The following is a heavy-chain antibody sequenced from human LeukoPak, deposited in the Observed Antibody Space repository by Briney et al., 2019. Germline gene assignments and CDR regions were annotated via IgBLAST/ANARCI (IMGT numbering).Heavy chain of an antibody. Sequence: PGGSLRLSCAASGFTFSSYGMHWVRQAPGKGLEWVAVISYDGSNKYHADSVKGRFTISRDNSKNTLYLQMNSLRAEDTAVYYCAKTPAIGYSYGYYWGQGTLVTVSS. J-gene: IGHJ4*02. CDR1: GFTFSSYG. CDR3: AKTPAIGYSYGYY. V-gene: IGHV3-30*18. CDR2: ISYDGSNK. D-gene: IGHD5-18*01.